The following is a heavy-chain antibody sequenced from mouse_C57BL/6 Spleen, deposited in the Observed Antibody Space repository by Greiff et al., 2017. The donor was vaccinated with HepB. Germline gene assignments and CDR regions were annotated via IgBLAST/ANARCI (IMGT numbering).Heavy chain of an antibody. V-gene: IGHV5-12*01. CDR3: ARWGYYYAMDY. CDR1: GFTFSDYY. Sequence: EVQLQESGGGLVQPGGSLKLSCAASGFTFSDYYMYWVRQTPEKRLEWVAYISNGGGSTYYPDTVKGRFTISRDNAKNTLYLQMSRLKSEDTAMYYCARWGYYYAMDYWGQGTSVTVSS. CDR2: ISNGGGST. J-gene: IGHJ4*01.